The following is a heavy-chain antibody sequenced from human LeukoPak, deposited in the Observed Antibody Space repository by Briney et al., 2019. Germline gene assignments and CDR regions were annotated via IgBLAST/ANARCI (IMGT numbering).Heavy chain of an antibody. V-gene: IGHV3-43*01. CDR3: AKDSSSGWYLY. J-gene: IGHJ4*02. CDR2: ISWDGGST. D-gene: IGHD6-19*01. CDR1: GFTFDDYT. Sequence: PGGSLRLSCAASGFTFDDYTMHWVRQAPGKGLEWVSLISWDGGSTYYADSVKGRFTISRDNSKNTLYLQMNSLRAEDTAVYYCAKDSSSGWYLYWGQGTLVTVSS.